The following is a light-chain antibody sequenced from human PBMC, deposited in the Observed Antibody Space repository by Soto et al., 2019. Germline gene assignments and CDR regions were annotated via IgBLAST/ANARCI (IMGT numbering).Light chain of an antibody. Sequence: EIVMTHSPATLSGTPGERATLSCRASQSLSSNLAWYQQKPGQAPRLLIHGASTRATGIPARFSGSGSGTEFTLTISSLQSEDFAVYYCQQYNNWPITFGQGTRLEI. J-gene: IGKJ5*01. CDR2: GAS. V-gene: IGKV3D-15*01. CDR1: QSLSSN. CDR3: QQYNNWPIT.